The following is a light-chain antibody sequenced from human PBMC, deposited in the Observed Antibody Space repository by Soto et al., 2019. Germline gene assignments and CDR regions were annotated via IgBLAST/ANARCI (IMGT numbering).Light chain of an antibody. CDR3: SSYTSASSIPVL. J-gene: IGLJ2*01. V-gene: IGLV2-14*03. Sequence: QSALTQPASVSGSPGQSISISCTGTSTDVGGYNFVSWYQQHPGKAPKIIIYDVSNRPSGVSNRFSGSKSGNTASLTISGLQAEDEADYYCSSYTSASSIPVLFGGGTKLT. CDR2: DVS. CDR1: STDVGGYNF.